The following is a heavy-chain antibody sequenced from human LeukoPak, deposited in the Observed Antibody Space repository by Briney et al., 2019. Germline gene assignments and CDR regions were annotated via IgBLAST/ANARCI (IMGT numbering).Heavy chain of an antibody. V-gene: IGHV4-34*01. CDR2: INHSGST. D-gene: IGHD4-17*01. Sequence: SETLSLTCAVYGGSFSGYYWSWIRQPPGKGLEWIGEINHSGSTNYNPSLKSRATLSLDTSKSQLSLKLTSVTAADTAVYYCARDLSDYGVAFDVWGQGTVVTVSS. CDR1: GGSFSGYY. CDR3: ARDLSDYGVAFDV. J-gene: IGHJ3*01.